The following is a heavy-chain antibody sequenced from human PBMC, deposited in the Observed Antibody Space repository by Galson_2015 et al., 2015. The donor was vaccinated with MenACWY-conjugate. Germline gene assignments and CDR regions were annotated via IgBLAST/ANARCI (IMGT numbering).Heavy chain of an antibody. Sequence: SVKVSCKASGYTFTGYYMHWVRQAPGQGLEWMGWINPNSGGTNYAQKFQGWVTMTRDTSISTAYMELSRLRSDDTAVYYCARSTTRYCTNGVCFGYWGQGTLVTVSS. D-gene: IGHD2-8*01. V-gene: IGHV1-2*04. CDR1: GYTFTGYY. CDR3: ARSTTRYCTNGVCFGY. J-gene: IGHJ4*02. CDR2: INPNSGGT.